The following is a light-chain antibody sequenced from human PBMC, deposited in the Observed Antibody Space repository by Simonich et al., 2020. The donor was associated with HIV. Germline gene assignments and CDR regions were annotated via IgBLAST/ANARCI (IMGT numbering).Light chain of an antibody. CDR2: EVS. CDR3: MQSIQLPRT. CDR1: QSLLHSNGYNY. J-gene: IGKJ3*01. Sequence: DIVMTQSPLSLPVTPGEPASISCRSSQSLLHSNGYNYLDWYLQKPGQSPQLLIYEVSNRFSGGPDRFSGSGSGTDFTLKISRVEAEDVGVYYCMQSIQLPRTFGPGTKVDIK. V-gene: IGKV2D-29*02.